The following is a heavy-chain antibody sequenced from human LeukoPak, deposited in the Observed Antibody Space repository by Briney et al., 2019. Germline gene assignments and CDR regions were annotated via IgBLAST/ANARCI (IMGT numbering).Heavy chain of an antibody. CDR1: GVSITSSDFY. Sequence: SETLSLTCTVSGVSITSSDFYWGWIRQPPGKGLEWIGSIFYSGITYYNPSLKSRVTISVDTSKNQFSLKLSSVTAADTAVYYCARRNQWQGPLDSWGQGTPVTVSS. CDR3: ARRNQWQGPLDS. V-gene: IGHV4-39*01. D-gene: IGHD6-19*01. J-gene: IGHJ4*02. CDR2: IFYSGIT.